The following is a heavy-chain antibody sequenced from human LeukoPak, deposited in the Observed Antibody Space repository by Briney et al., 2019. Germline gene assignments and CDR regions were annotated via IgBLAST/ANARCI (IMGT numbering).Heavy chain of an antibody. D-gene: IGHD6-19*01. CDR2: ISSSGSVT. CDR1: GFTFSVYE. CDR3: SLLAVASPQDY. Sequence: GGSLRLSCAASGFTFSVYEMHWVRQAPGKGLDWVSDISSSGSVTYYADSVRGRFTTSRDNANNFLYLQMHSLRAEDTAIYYCSLLAVASPQDYWGQGTWVTVSS. V-gene: IGHV3-48*03. J-gene: IGHJ4*02.